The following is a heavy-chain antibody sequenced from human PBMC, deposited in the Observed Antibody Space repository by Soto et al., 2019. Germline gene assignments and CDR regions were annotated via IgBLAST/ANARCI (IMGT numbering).Heavy chain of an antibody. Sequence: ASVKVSCKASGYTFTSYGISWVRQAPGQGLEWMGWISAYNGNTNYAQKLQGRVTMTTDTSTSTAYMELRSLRSDDTAMYYCARDPYCSGCGWFDPRGQGTLVTVSS. D-gene: IGHD2-15*01. CDR2: ISAYNGNT. CDR3: ARDPYCSGCGWFDP. V-gene: IGHV1-18*01. CDR1: GYTFTSYG. J-gene: IGHJ5*02.